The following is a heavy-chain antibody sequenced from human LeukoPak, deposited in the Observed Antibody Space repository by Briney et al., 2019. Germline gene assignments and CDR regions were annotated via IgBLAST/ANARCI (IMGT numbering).Heavy chain of an antibody. V-gene: IGHV4-61*02. CDR2: IYTSGST. D-gene: IGHD3-22*01. J-gene: IGHJ4*02. Sequence: PSQTLSLTCTVSGGSISSGSYYWSWIRQPAGKGLEWIGRIYTSGSTNYNPSLKSRVTISVDTSKNQFSLKLSSVTAADTAVYYCATSGRYYHDSSGYYYWGQGTLVTVSS. CDR1: GGSISSGSYY. CDR3: ATSGRYYHDSSGYYY.